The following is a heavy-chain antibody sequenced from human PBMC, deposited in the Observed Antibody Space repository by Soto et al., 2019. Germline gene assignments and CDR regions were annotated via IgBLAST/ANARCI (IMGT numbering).Heavy chain of an antibody. J-gene: IGHJ5*02. CDR2: ISGSGGST. CDR1: GFTFSSYA. CDR3: ATHPQDYDILTGYYWGNWFDP. D-gene: IGHD3-9*01. Sequence: EVQLLESGGGLVQPGGSLRLSCAASGFTFSSYAMSWVRQAPGKGLEWVSAISGSGGSTYYADSVKGRFTISRDNSKNTQYLQMNSLRAEDTAVYYCATHPQDYDILTGYYWGNWFDPWGQGTLVTASS. V-gene: IGHV3-23*01.